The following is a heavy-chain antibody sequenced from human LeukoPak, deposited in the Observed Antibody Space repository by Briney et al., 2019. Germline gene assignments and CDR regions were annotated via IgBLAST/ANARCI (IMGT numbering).Heavy chain of an antibody. Sequence: SETLSLTCAVYGGSFSGYYWSWIRQPPGKGLEWIGEINHSGSTNYNPSLKSRVTISVDTSKNQFSLKLSSVTAADTAVYYCARVLTGYYSNWFDPWGQGTLVTVSS. J-gene: IGHJ5*02. CDR1: GGSFSGYY. CDR2: INHSGST. V-gene: IGHV4-34*01. CDR3: ARVLTGYYSNWFDP. D-gene: IGHD3-9*01.